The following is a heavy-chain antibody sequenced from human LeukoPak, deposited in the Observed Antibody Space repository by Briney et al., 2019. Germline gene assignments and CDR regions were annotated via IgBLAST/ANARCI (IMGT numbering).Heavy chain of an antibody. CDR2: ISGSGGST. V-gene: IGHV3-23*01. Sequence: GRSLRLSCAASGFTFSSYAMSWVRQAPGKGLEWVSAISGSGGSTYYADSVKGRFTISRDNSKNTLYLQTNSLRAEDTAVYYCAKWHYDFWSGYYSFTYFDYWGQGTLVTVSS. CDR1: GFTFSSYA. D-gene: IGHD3-3*01. J-gene: IGHJ4*02. CDR3: AKWHYDFWSGYYSFTYFDY.